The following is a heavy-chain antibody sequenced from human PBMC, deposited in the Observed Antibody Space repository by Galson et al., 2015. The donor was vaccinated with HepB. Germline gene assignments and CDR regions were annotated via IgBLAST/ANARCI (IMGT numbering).Heavy chain of an antibody. CDR2: INSGGGGT. CDR3: ARGEGPSRHNELDY. V-gene: IGHV3-23*01. CDR1: GFTFKSNA. J-gene: IGHJ4*02. D-gene: IGHD1-26*01. Sequence: SLRLSCAASGFTFKSNAMGWVRQAPGKGLEWVSGINSGGGGTYYAASVKGRFTISRDNSKNTTYLQMNSLRAEDTAVYYCARGEGPSRHNELDYWGQGTQVTVSS.